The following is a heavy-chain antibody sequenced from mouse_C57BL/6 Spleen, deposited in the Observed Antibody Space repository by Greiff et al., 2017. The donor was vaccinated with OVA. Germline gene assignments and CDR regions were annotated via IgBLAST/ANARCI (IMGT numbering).Heavy chain of an antibody. CDR3: ARGPSTVVATKDAMDY. J-gene: IGHJ4*01. Sequence: EVQLQQSGPVLVKPGASVKMSCKASGYTFTDYYMNWVKQSHGKSLEWIGVINPYNGGTSYNQKFKGKATLTVDKSSSTAYMELNSLTSEDSAVYYCARGPSTVVATKDAMDYWGQGTSVTVSS. CDR1: GYTFTDYY. CDR2: INPYNGGT. D-gene: IGHD1-1*01. V-gene: IGHV1-19*01.